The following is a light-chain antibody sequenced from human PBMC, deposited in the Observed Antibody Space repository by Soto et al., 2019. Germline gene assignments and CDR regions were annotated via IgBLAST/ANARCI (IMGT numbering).Light chain of an antibody. V-gene: IGLV1-40*01. CDR2: GDT. Sequence: QSVLTQPPSVSGAPGQRVTISCTGSSSNIGAGYDVHWYQQLPGTAPKLLISGDTNRPSGVPDRFYGSKSGTSASLAITGLQAEDEADYYCQSYDSSLSGVVFGGGTQLNVL. CDR3: QSYDSSLSGVV. J-gene: IGLJ2*01. CDR1: SSNIGAGYD.